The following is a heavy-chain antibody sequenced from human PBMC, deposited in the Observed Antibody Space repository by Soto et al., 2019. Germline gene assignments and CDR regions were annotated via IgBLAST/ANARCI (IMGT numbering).Heavy chain of an antibody. CDR1: GFTFSSSW. J-gene: IGHJ4*02. D-gene: IGHD3-16*01. CDR2: INSDGTDT. Sequence: GGSLRLSCAASGFTFSSSWMHWVRQAPGKGLVWVSHINSDGTDTNYADSVKGRFTISRDNAKNTVYLQMNSLRAEDTAVYYCARDWSYALTYWGQGSRVTVSS. CDR3: ARDWSYALTY. V-gene: IGHV3-74*01.